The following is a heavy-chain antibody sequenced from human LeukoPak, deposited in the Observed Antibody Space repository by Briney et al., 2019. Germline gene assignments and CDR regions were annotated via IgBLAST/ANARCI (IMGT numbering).Heavy chain of an antibody. CDR3: ARDGGYSSSSYFDY. CDR1: GGSISSYY. D-gene: IGHD6-13*01. CDR2: IHYSGST. J-gene: IGHJ4*02. Sequence: SSETLSLTCTVSGGSISSYYWSWIRQPPGKGLEWIGYIHYSGSTNYNPSLKSRVTISVDTSKNQFSLKVSSVTAADTAVYYCARDGGYSSSSYFDYWGQGTLVTVSS. V-gene: IGHV4-59*01.